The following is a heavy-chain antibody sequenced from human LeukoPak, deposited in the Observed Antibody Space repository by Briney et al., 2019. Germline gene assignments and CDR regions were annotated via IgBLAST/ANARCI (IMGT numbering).Heavy chain of an antibody. J-gene: IGHJ6*02. V-gene: IGHV4-34*01. CDR3: ARRQDYGGNSPRYYYGMDV. D-gene: IGHD4-17*01. Sequence: SETLSLTCAVHGGSFSGYYWSWIRQPPGKGLEWIGEINHSGSTNYNPSLKSRVTISVDTSKNQFSLKLSSVTAADTAVYYCARRQDYGGNSPRYYYGMDVWGQGTTVTVSS. CDR1: GGSFSGYY. CDR2: INHSGST.